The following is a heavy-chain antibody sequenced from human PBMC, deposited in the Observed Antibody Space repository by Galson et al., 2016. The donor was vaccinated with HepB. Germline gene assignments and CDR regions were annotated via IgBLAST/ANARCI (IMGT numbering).Heavy chain of an antibody. J-gene: IGHJ6*02. CDR2: IGTAGDT. CDR1: GFTFSAYD. Sequence: SLRLSCAASGFTFSAYDMHWVRQSTGKGLEWVSGIGTAGDTHYLGSVEGRFTISRENAKNSLHLQMNSLRAGDTAVYYCARVPRSSSSGSYYGGYCYGMDVWGQGTTVTVSS. D-gene: IGHD3-22*01. V-gene: IGHV3-13*01. CDR3: ARVPRSSSSGSYYGGYCYGMDV.